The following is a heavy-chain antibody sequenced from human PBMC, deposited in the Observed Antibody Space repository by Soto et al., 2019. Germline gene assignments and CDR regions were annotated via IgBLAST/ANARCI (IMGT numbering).Heavy chain of an antibody. V-gene: IGHV4-34*01. CDR2: INHSGST. CDR1: GGSFSGYY. J-gene: IGHJ6*03. CDR3: ARAQVRGVRGSRYYYYYMDV. D-gene: IGHD3-10*01. Sequence: SETLSLTCAVYGGSFSGYYWSWIRQPPGKGLEWIGEINHSGSTNYNPSLKSRVTISVDTSKNQLSLKLSSVTAADTAVYYCARAQVRGVRGSRYYYYYMDVWGKGTTVTVSS.